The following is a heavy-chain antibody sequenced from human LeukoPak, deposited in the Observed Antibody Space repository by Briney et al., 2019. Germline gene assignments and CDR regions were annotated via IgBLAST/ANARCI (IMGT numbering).Heavy chain of an antibody. CDR1: GGSFSGYY. CDR3: ARSTLYSSSWYFY. J-gene: IGHJ4*02. Sequence: SETLSLTCAVYGGSFSGYYWSWIRQPPGKGLEWIGEINHSGSTNYNPSLKSRVTISVDTSKNQFSLKLSSVTAADTAVYYCARSTLYSSSWYFYWGQGTLVTVSS. CDR2: INHSGST. D-gene: IGHD6-13*01. V-gene: IGHV4-34*01.